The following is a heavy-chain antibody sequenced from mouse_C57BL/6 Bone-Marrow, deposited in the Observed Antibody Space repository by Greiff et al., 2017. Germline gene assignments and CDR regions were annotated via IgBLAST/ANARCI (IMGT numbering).Heavy chain of an antibody. J-gene: IGHJ2*01. CDR2: IDPEIGDT. Sequence: VQLQQSGAELVRPGASVKLSCTASGFNIKDDYIHWVKQRPEQGLEWIGWIDPEIGDTEYASKFQGKATITSDTSSNTDYLQLSSLTSEDTAVYYCSSFDGNYFDFWGQGTPLTVAS. D-gene: IGHD2-3*01. CDR3: SSFDGNYFDF. CDR1: GFNIKDDY. V-gene: IGHV14-4*01.